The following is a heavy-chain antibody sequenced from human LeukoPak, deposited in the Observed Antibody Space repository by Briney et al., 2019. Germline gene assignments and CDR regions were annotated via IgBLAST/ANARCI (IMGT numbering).Heavy chain of an antibody. V-gene: IGHV4-4*07. D-gene: IGHD5-12*01. Sequence: SETLSLTCTVSGGSISSYYWSWIRQPAGKGLEWIGRIYASGNTNYNPSLKSRVTMSVDTSKNHFSLRLSSVTAADTAMYYCARDDSGYDITIDAFDIWGQGTMVTVSS. CDR1: GGSISSYY. CDR2: IYASGNT. CDR3: ARDDSGYDITIDAFDI. J-gene: IGHJ3*02.